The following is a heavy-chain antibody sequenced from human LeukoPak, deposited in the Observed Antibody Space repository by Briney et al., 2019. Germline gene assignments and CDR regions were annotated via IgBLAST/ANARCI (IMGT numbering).Heavy chain of an antibody. CDR1: GFTFSDYW. Sequence: PAGSLTLSCAASGFTFSDYWMHWVRQAPGKGLVWVSLINTDGSFTRYADSVQGRFTISRDTAKNTLFLQMNSLRAEDTAVYYCAREAKVGGALQYWGQGILVTVSS. CDR3: AREAKVGGALQY. CDR2: INTDGSFT. J-gene: IGHJ4*02. V-gene: IGHV3-74*01. D-gene: IGHD1-26*01.